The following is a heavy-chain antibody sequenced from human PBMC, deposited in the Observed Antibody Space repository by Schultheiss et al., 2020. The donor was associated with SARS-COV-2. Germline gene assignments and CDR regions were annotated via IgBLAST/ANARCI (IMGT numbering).Heavy chain of an antibody. J-gene: IGHJ4*02. CDR1: GYTFTGYY. V-gene: IGHV1-2*04. CDR2: INPNSGGT. Sequence: ASVKVSCKASGYTFTGYYMHWVRQAPGQGLEWMGWINPNSGGTNYAQKFQGWVTMTMDTSISTAYMELSRLRSDDTAVYYCARDLGGSGSLDYWGQGTLVTVSS. CDR3: ARDLGGSGSLDY. D-gene: IGHD2-15*01.